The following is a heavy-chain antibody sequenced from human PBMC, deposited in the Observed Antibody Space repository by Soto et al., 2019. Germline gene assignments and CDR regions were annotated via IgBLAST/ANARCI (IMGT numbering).Heavy chain of an antibody. CDR1: GGTFSRYS. CDR2: IIPIFGIA. D-gene: IGHD2-2*01. V-gene: IGHV1-69*08. CDR3: AREDRDRETGLVPAAIDGMDV. J-gene: IGHJ6*02. Sequence: QVQLVQSGAEVKKPGSSVKVSCKASGGTFSRYSITWVRQAPGHGLEWIGRIIPIFGIASYAQKFQGRFTITADESTSTAYVELSSLRSDDTAVYYCAREDRDRETGLVPAAIDGMDVWGQGTTVTVSS.